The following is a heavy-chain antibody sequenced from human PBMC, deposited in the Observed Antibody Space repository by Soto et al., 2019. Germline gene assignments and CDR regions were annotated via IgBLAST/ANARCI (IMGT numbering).Heavy chain of an antibody. J-gene: IGHJ4*02. V-gene: IGHV3-72*01. Sequence: EVQLVESGGGLVQPGGSLRLSCAGSGFTFSDYYIDWVRQAPGKGLEWVGRSRDKGNSYSTDYAASVKGRFTVSRDASKNSLYLQMNSLKTEDTALYYFTRSMPGTTSADYWGQGTRVTVSS. D-gene: IGHD1-7*01. CDR1: GFTFSDYY. CDR3: TRSMPGTTSADY. CDR2: SRDKGNSYST.